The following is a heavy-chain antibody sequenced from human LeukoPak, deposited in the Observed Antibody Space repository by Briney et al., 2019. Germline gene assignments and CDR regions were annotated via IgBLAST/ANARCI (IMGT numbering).Heavy chain of an antibody. J-gene: IGHJ5*02. CDR3: ARDYYDSSGYYRPLFDP. CDR1: GFTFSSYA. CDR2: ISSSSSYI. V-gene: IGHV3-21*01. Sequence: GRSLRLSCAASGFTFSSYAMSWVRQAPGKGLEWVSSISSSSSYIYYADSVKGRFTISRDNAKNSLYLQMNSLRAEDTAVYYCARDYYDSSGYYRPLFDPWGQGTLVTVSS. D-gene: IGHD3-22*01.